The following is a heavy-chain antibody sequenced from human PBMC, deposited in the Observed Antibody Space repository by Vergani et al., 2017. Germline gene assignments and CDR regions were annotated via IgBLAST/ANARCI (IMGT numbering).Heavy chain of an antibody. V-gene: IGHV1-69*01. CDR3: ACNIVVVTAANKYRLDY. CDR1: GGTFSSYA. J-gene: IGHJ4*02. Sequence: QVQLVQSGAEVKKPGSSVKVSCKASGGTFSSYAISWVRQAPGQGLEWMGGIIPIFGTANYAQKFQGRVTITADESTSTAYMELSSLRSEDTAVYYCACNIVVVTAANKYRLDYWGQGTLVTVSS. D-gene: IGHD2-2*01. CDR2: IIPIFGTA.